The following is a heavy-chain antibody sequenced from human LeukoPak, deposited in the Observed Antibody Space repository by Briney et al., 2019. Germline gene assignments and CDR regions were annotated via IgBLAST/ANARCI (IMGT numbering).Heavy chain of an antibody. CDR1: GGTFSSYA. CDR3: ARDDTAMAAYYFDY. Sequence: ASVKVSCKASGGTFSSYAISWVRQAPGQGLEWMGRIIPILGIANYAQKFQGRVTITADKSTGTAYMELSSLRSEDTAVYYCARDDTAMAAYYFDYWGQGTLVTVSS. D-gene: IGHD5-18*01. CDR2: IIPILGIA. V-gene: IGHV1-69*04. J-gene: IGHJ4*02.